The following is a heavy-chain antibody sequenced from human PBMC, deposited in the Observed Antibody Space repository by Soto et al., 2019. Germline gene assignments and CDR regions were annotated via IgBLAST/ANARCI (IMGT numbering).Heavy chain of an antibody. Sequence: PSETLSLTCAVYGGSVNGYYWNWIRQPPGKGLEWIGEINHTGGTHYNPSLESRVTMSVDTSKNQFSLRLSSVTAADTAIYYCATRITVFGLLIPPFDPWGQRTQVTVSS. CDR1: GGSVNGYY. J-gene: IGHJ5*02. CDR3: ATRITVFGLLIPPFDP. CDR2: INHTGGT. V-gene: IGHV4-34*01. D-gene: IGHD3-3*01.